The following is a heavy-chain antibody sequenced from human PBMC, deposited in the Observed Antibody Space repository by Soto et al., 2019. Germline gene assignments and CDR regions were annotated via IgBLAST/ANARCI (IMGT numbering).Heavy chain of an antibody. V-gene: IGHV1-3*01. J-gene: IGHJ6*02. CDR3: ASGDIVATIEWYYYYYGMDV. CDR1: GYTFTSYA. CDR2: INAGNGNT. Sequence: ASVKVSCKASGYTFTSYAMHWVRQAPGQRLDWMGWINAGNGNTKYSQKFQGRVTITRDTSASTAYMELSSLRSEDTAVYYCASGDIVATIEWYYYYYGMDVWGQGTTVTVSS. D-gene: IGHD5-12*01.